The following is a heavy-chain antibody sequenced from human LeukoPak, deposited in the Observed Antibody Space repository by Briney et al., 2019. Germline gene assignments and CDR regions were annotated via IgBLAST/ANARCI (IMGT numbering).Heavy chain of an antibody. CDR2: ISSGGSTI. Sequence: GGSLRLSCAASGFMFSDFYMSWIRQAPGKGLEWVSHISSGGSTIYYADSVKGRFTISRDNTKSSLYLQMSTLRAEDTAVYYCAREGDGDYGDESNFDFWGQGALVTVSS. D-gene: IGHD4-17*01. V-gene: IGHV3-11*04. CDR3: AREGDGDYGDESNFDF. CDR1: GFMFSDFY. J-gene: IGHJ4*02.